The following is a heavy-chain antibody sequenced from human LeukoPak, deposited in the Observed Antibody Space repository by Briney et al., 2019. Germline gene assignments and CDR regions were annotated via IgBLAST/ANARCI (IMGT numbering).Heavy chain of an antibody. J-gene: IGHJ4*02. CDR1: GGSISSYY. Sequence: PSETLSLTCTVSGGSISSYYWSWIRQPPGKGLEWIGYIYYSGSTNYNPSLKSRVTISVDTSKNQFSLKLSSVTAADTAVYYCASGVVVVAATAPQRALDYWGQGTLVTVSS. D-gene: IGHD2-15*01. CDR2: IYYSGST. V-gene: IGHV4-59*01. CDR3: ASGVVVVAATAPQRALDY.